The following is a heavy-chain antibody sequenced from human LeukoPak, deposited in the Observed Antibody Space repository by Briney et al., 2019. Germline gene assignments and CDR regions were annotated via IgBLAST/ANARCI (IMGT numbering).Heavy chain of an antibody. CDR3: ASIPYDFWSGPLSYYFDY. V-gene: IGHV4-38-2*01. Sequence: SETLSLTCAVSGYSISSGYYWGWTRQPPGKGLEWIGSIYHSGSTYYNPSLKSRVTISVDTSKNQFCLKLSSVTAADTAVYYCASIPYDFWSGPLSYYFDYWGQGTLVTVSS. D-gene: IGHD3-3*01. CDR1: GYSISSGYY. J-gene: IGHJ4*02. CDR2: IYHSGST.